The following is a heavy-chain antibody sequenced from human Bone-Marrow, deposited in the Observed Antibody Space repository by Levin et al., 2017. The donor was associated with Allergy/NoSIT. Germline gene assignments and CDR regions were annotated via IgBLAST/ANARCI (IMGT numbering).Heavy chain of an antibody. V-gene: IGHV4-31*03. Sequence: SETLSLTCNVSGGSISGHSYYYNWIRQHPGKGLEWIGHIYKTGSTSYNPSLKSRVTISVDTSKNQFALTLDSVTAADTAVYYCATGGAVATPWFDSWGQGTLVFVSS. J-gene: IGHJ5*01. CDR3: ATGGAVATPWFDS. CDR1: GGSISGHSYY. CDR2: IYKTGST. D-gene: IGHD5-24*01.